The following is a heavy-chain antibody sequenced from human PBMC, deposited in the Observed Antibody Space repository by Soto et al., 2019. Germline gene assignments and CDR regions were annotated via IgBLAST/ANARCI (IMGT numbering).Heavy chain of an antibody. CDR3: AKKVPGSNPLDS. J-gene: IGHJ4*02. CDR2: MSYDGSNE. CDR1: GFTFSRYA. V-gene: IGHV3-30-3*02. D-gene: IGHD1-1*01. Sequence: GGSLRLSCAASGFTFSRYAMSWVRQAPGKGLEWVAIMSYDGSNEYYADSVRGRFTISRDNSKNTLYLQMNSLRVEDTAVYYCAKKVPGSNPLDSWGQGALVTVSS.